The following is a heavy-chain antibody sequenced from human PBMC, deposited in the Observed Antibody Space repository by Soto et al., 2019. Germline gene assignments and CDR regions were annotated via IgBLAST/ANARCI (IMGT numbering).Heavy chain of an antibody. V-gene: IGHV3-30*18. CDR3: AKDLQSYGDYDYYCYGMDV. CDR2: ISYDGTNK. Sequence: QVQLVESGGGEVQPGRSLTISCAASGFTFSTYGMHWVRQTPGKGLEWVAVISYDGTNKFYSDSVKGRITISRDNFKNPLTLQMNSLRADDTAVYSCAKDLQSYGDYDYYCYGMDVWGLGTRVTVSS. D-gene: IGHD4-17*01. CDR1: GFTFSTYG. J-gene: IGHJ6*02.